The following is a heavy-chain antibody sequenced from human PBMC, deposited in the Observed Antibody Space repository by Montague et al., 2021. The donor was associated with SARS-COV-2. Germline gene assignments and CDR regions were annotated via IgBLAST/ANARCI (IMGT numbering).Heavy chain of an antibody. V-gene: IGHV4-34*01. J-gene: IGHJ5*02. CDR1: GGSFSGYY. CDR3: ESLTLGYCSSTSCYSDWFDP. Sequence: SETLSLTCAVYGGSFSGYYWSWIRQPPGKGLEWIGEINHSGSTNYNPSLKSRVTISVDTSKNQFSLKLSSVTAADTAVYYCESLTLGYCSSTSCYSDWFDPWGQGTLVTVSS. CDR2: INHSGST. D-gene: IGHD2-2*02.